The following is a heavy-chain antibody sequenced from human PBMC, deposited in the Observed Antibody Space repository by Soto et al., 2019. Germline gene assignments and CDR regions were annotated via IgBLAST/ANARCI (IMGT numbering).Heavy chain of an antibody. J-gene: IGHJ5*02. CDR3: AREAWLSWFDP. D-gene: IGHD3-10*01. Sequence: QVQLQQWGAGLLKPSETLSLTCAVYGGSFSGYYWSWIRQPPGKGLEWIGEINHSGSTNYNPSLKSRVTISVDTSKNQFSLKLSSVTAADTAVYYCAREAWLSWFDPWGQGTPVTVSS. V-gene: IGHV4-34*01. CDR1: GGSFSGYY. CDR2: INHSGST.